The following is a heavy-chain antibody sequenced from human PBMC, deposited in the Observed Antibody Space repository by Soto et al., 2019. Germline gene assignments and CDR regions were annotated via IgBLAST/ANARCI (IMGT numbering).Heavy chain of an antibody. V-gene: IGHV4-59*01. J-gene: IGHJ6*01. Sequence: SETLSLTCTVSGGSISSYYWSWFRQPPGKGLEWIGYIYYSGSTNYNPSLKSRVTISVDTSKNQFSLKLSSVTAAETAVYYCARVLIAGDGYDSKRYSPRGRGTPVIVSS. D-gene: IGHD5-12*01. CDR2: IYYSGST. CDR1: GGSISSYY. CDR3: ARVLIAGDGYDSKRYSP.